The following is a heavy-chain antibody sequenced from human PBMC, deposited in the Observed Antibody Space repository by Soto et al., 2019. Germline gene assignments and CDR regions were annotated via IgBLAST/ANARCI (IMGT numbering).Heavy chain of an antibody. CDR2: IRSDGTTI. J-gene: IGHJ4*02. V-gene: IGHV3-48*02. Sequence: EAHLVESGGGLVQPGGSLRLSCAASGFTFSDNPMNWVRLAPGKGLEWVSHIRSDGTTIYYADSVQGRFTISRDNAKNSLYLHMNSRREQDTAIYYCEREHDYAFDTWGQGTLVTVSS. D-gene: IGHD4-17*01. CDR3: EREHDYAFDT. CDR1: GFTFSDNP.